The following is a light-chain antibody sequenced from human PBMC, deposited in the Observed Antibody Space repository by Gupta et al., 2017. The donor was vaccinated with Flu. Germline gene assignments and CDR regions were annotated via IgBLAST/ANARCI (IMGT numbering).Light chain of an antibody. Sequence: QSVLTQPPSVSEAPTQRVTISCSGSISNIGNNAVNWYQQLPGKAPKLLIYYNDLLAAGGSARFSGSKSGTSASLSISGLQPEDEADYYCAAWDDSLNGPSWVFGGGTKLTVL. V-gene: IGLV1-36*01. CDR2: YND. CDR3: AAWDDSLNGPSWV. J-gene: IGLJ3*02. CDR1: ISNIGNNA.